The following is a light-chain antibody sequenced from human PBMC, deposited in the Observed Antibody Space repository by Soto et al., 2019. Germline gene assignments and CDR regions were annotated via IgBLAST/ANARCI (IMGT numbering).Light chain of an antibody. CDR1: QSVRSD. CDR3: QQRSKWPST. V-gene: IGKV3-11*01. Sequence: EIVLTQSPVTLSLSPGERATLSCRASQSVRSDLALYQQKPAQAPRLLIYDALKRATGIPARFSGSGSGTDFTLTISSLVPEDFAVYYCQQRSKWPSTFGGGPKVEIK. CDR2: DAL. J-gene: IGKJ4*02.